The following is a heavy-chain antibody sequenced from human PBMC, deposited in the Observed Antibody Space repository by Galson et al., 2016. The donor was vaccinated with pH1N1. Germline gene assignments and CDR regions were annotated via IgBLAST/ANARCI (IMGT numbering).Heavy chain of an antibody. CDR1: GYTFNRYD. V-gene: IGHV1-8*01. Sequence: SVKVSCKASGYTFNRYDISWVRQAAGQGLEWMGWMNPNSGNTGYALKFQGRVKMTRNTSISIAYLELSGLTFGDTAVYYCLDNSRWSQGTPVGVSS. D-gene: IGHD3-9*01. CDR3: LDNSR. J-gene: IGHJ1*01. CDR2: MNPNSGNT.